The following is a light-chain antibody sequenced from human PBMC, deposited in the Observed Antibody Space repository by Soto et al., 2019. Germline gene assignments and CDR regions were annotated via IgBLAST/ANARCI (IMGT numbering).Light chain of an antibody. CDR2: EVT. V-gene: IGLV2-23*02. CDR1: SSDVGSYNL. Sequence: QSALTQPASVSGSPGQSITISCTGTSSDVGSYNLVSWYQQHPGKVPKLMIYEVTKRPSGVSNRFSGSKSGNTASLTISGLQAEDEADYYCCAYVGSSTFVIFGGGTKVTVL. CDR3: CAYVGSSTFVI. J-gene: IGLJ2*01.